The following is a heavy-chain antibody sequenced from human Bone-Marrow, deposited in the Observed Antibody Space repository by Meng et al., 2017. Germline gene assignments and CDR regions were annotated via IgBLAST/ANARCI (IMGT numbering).Heavy chain of an antibody. J-gene: IGHJ4*02. CDR1: GYTFTRYG. CDR3: AREYCGGDYYSGLSLDY. D-gene: IGHD2-21*02. V-gene: IGHV1-18*01. CDR2: ICAYNGNT. Sequence: ASVTVSCKASGYTFTRYGISWVRQAPGHGLEWMGWICAYNGNTNYAQKLQGRVTMTTDTSTSTAYMELRSLSSDDTAVYYCAREYCGGDYYSGLSLDYWGQGTLVTVSS.